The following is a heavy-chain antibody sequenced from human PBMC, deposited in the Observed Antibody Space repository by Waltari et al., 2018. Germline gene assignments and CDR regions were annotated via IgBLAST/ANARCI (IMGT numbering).Heavy chain of an antibody. J-gene: IGHJ3*02. Sequence: QVQLVESGGGVVQPGRSLRLSCAASGFTFSSYGMHWVRQAPGKGLEWVAVISYDGSNKYYADSGKGRITISRDNSKNTLYLQMNSLRAEDTAVYYCATRSDFWHTTDIWGQGTMVTVSS. CDR2: ISYDGSNK. CDR3: ATRSDFWHTTDI. V-gene: IGHV3-30*03. D-gene: IGHD3-3*01. CDR1: GFTFSSYG.